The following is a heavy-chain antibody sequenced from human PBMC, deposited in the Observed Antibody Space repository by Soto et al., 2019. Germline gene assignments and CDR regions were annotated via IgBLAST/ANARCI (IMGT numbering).Heavy chain of an antibody. J-gene: IGHJ6*02. D-gene: IGHD2-21*02. Sequence: GGSLRLSCEVSGFIFSMYSMSWVRQSPGKGLEWVAKIPQDGVDGHYADSVKGRFTISRDNGKNSLYLQLNNLRAEDTAVYYCARDHLILPAHDFFYGSDVWGRGATVTVSS. V-gene: IGHV3-7*03. CDR1: GFIFSMYS. CDR3: ARDHLILPAHDFFYGSDV. CDR2: IPQDGVDG.